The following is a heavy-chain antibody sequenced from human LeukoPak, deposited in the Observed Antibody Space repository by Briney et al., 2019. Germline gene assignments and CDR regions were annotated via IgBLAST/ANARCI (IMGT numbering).Heavy chain of an antibody. CDR2: IYSGGKT. V-gene: IGHV3-53*01. CDR3: ARGDPGAY. J-gene: IGHJ4*02. D-gene: IGHD2-21*02. Sequence: GGSLRLSCAASGFTVSSNYMSWVRQAPGKGLEWVSVIYSGGKTFYADSVKGRFTIPRDNSKNTLYLQMNSLRAEDTAVYYCARGDPGAYWGQGTLVTVSS. CDR1: GFTVSSNY.